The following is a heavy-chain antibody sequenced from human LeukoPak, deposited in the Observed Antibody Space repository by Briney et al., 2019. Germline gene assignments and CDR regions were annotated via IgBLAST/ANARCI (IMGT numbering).Heavy chain of an antibody. D-gene: IGHD3-3*01. V-gene: IGHV3-23*01. CDR1: GFTFSSYA. Sequence: PGGSLRLSCAASGFTFSSYAMSWVRQAPGKGLEWISAISGSGGSTYYADSVKGRFTISRDDSKNTLYLQMNSLRAEDTAVYYCAKEVYDFWSGYPVGFDYWGQGTLVTVSS. CDR3: AKEVYDFWSGYPVGFDY. CDR2: ISGSGGST. J-gene: IGHJ4*02.